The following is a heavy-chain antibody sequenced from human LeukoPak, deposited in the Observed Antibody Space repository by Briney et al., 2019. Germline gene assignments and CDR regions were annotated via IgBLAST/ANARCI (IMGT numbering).Heavy chain of an antibody. J-gene: IGHJ4*02. CDR1: GYTFTSYY. Sequence: ASVKVSCKASGYTFTSYYMHWVRQAPGQGLEWMGIINPSGGSTSYAQKLQGRVTMTRDMSTSTVYMELSSLRSEDTAVYYCARAKPKNMVRGLIMRRESRYYFDYWGQGTLVTVSS. CDR2: INPSGGST. CDR3: ARAKPKNMVRGLIMRRESRYYFDY. D-gene: IGHD3-10*01. V-gene: IGHV1-46*01.